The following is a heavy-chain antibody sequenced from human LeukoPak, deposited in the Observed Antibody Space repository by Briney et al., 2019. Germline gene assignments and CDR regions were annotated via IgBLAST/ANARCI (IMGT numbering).Heavy chain of an antibody. Sequence: SETLSLTCTVSGGSFSSYYWSWIRQPAGKGPEWIGRVYTTGSTNYNPSLKSRVSMSVDTSKNQFSLSLTSVTVADTAVYYCARVEPLKMVKSPWGQGILVTVSS. D-gene: IGHD5-18*01. CDR2: VYTTGST. J-gene: IGHJ5*02. CDR1: GGSFSSYY. CDR3: ARVEPLKMVKSP. V-gene: IGHV4-4*07.